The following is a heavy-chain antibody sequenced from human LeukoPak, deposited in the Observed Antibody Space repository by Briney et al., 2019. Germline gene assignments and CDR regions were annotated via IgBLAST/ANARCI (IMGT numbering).Heavy chain of an antibody. CDR3: ATLVGYNWFDP. CDR2: IYYSGTT. J-gene: IGHJ5*02. Sequence: EWIVYIYYSGTTNYNPSLKSRVTISVDTSKNQFSLKLSSVTAADTAVYYCATLVGYNWFDPWGQGTLVTVSS. D-gene: IGHD3-10*01. V-gene: IGHV4-59*01.